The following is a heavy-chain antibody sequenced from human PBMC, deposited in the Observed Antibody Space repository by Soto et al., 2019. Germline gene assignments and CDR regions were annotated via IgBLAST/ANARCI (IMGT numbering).Heavy chain of an antibody. CDR3: AKAYRPRLLWFGEPKYYFDY. V-gene: IGHV1-58*02. Sequence: SVKVSCKASGFTFTSSAMQWVRQARGQSLEWIGWIVVGSGNTNYAQKFQERVTITRDMSTSTAYMELNSLRAEDTAVYYCAKAYRPRLLWFGEPKYYFDYWGQGTLVTVSS. J-gene: IGHJ4*02. CDR2: IVVGSGNT. D-gene: IGHD3-10*01. CDR1: GFTFTSSA.